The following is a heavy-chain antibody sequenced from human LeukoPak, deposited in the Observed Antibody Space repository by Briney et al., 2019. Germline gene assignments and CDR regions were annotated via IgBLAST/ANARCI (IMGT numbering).Heavy chain of an antibody. CDR3: ARDEGDYATGRFDY. D-gene: IGHD4-17*01. CDR1: GGTFSSYA. Sequence: GASVKVSCKASGGTFSSYAISWVRQAPGQGLEWMGWISAYNGNTNYAQKLQGRVTMTTDTSTSTAYMELRSLRSDDTAVYYCARDEGDYATGRFDYWGQGTLVTVSS. CDR2: ISAYNGNT. J-gene: IGHJ4*02. V-gene: IGHV1-18*01.